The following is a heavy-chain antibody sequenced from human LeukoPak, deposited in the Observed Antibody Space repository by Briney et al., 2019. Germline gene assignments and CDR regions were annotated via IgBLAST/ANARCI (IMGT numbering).Heavy chain of an antibody. V-gene: IGHV4-39*01. CDR2: IYYIGST. Sequence: PSETLSLTCTVSGGSISSISSYWGWIRQPPGKGLEWIGSIYYIGSTNHNPSLKSRVTVSVDTSENQFSLKLSSLTAEDTAVYYCARHFRGNFDLDAFDIWGQGTVVTVSS. CDR1: GGSISSISSY. D-gene: IGHD3-16*01. J-gene: IGHJ3*02. CDR3: ARHFRGNFDLDAFDI.